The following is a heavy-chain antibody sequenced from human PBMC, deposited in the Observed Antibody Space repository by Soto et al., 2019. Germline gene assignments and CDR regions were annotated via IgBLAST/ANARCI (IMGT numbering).Heavy chain of an antibody. CDR3: ARGPPFAIAARPYWFDP. D-gene: IGHD6-6*01. CDR1: GYTFTSYD. V-gene: IGHV1-8*01. CDR2: MNPNSGNT. Sequence: QVQLVQSGAEVKKPGASVKVSCKASGYTFTSYDINWVRQATGQGLEWMGWMNPNSGNTGYAQKFQGRVPMTRNTSISTADMELSSLRSEDTAVYYCARGPPFAIAARPYWFDPWGQGTLVTVSS. J-gene: IGHJ5*02.